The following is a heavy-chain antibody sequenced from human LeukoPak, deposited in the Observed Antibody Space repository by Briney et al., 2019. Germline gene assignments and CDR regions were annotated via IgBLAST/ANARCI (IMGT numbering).Heavy chain of an antibody. CDR3: ARVPVHASGYHLDL. CDR1: GFTFSSYA. CDR2: ISGSGGST. J-gene: IGHJ4*02. V-gene: IGHV3-23*01. Sequence: GGSLRLSCAASGFTFSSYAMSWVRQAPGKGLEWVSAISGSGGSTYYADSVKGRFTISRDNSKNTLHLQMNSLRAEDTAVYYCARVPVHASGYHLDLWGQGTLVTVSS. D-gene: IGHD5-18*01.